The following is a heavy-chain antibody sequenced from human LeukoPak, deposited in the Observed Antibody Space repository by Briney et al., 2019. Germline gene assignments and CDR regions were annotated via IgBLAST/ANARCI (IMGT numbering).Heavy chain of an antibody. D-gene: IGHD3-3*01. Sequence: SETLSLTCAVYGGSFSGYYWSWIRQPPGKGLEWIGEINHSGSTNYNPSLKSRVTISVDTSKNQFSLKLSSVTAADTAVYYCARGGPYYDCWSGYSEDAFDIWGQGTMVTVSS. CDR1: GGSFSGYY. CDR2: INHSGST. V-gene: IGHV4-34*01. J-gene: IGHJ3*02. CDR3: ARGGPYYDCWSGYSEDAFDI.